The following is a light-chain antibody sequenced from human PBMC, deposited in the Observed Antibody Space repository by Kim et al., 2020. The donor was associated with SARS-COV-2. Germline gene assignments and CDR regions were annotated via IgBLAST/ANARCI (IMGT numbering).Light chain of an antibody. CDR1: KSVSSSY. V-gene: IGKV3-20*01. Sequence: CPWDRASLYCRTSKSVSSSYLAWYQQKPGQAPRLLICGASSRATGSPDRFSGSGSRTYFTLTISRLEPEDVAVYYCQQYGSSPLTFGGGTKVDIK. CDR2: GAS. CDR3: QQYGSSPLT. J-gene: IGKJ4*01.